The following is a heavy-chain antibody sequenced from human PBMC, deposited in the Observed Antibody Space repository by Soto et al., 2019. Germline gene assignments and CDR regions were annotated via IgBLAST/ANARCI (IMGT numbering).Heavy chain of an antibody. CDR2: INTSGGNT. CDR1: GFTFSNYA. V-gene: IGHV3-23*01. Sequence: EVQLLESGGGLVQPGGSLRLSCAASGFTFSNYAMTWVRQAPGKGLECVSTINTSGGNTHYADSVKGRFSVSRDNSKNTLSLQMNSLRADDTAVYYCTKDWQHDSWGHGTLVTVSS. J-gene: IGHJ5*01. D-gene: IGHD6-13*01. CDR3: TKDWQHDS.